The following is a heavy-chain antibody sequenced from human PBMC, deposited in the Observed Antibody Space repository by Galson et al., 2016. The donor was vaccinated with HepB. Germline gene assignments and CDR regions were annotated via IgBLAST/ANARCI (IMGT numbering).Heavy chain of an antibody. CDR3: ATDPYYDDFEYYGMDV. CDR2: IIPMHGIP. Sequence: SVKVSCKATGGTFKNSAFSWVRQAPGQGLEWLAGIIPMHGIPNIAQNFKGRVSITADESTTTVYMELSSLRSEDTALYYCATDPYYDDFEYYGMDVWGQGTTVTVS. J-gene: IGHJ6*02. V-gene: IGHV1-69*10. D-gene: IGHD4-17*01. CDR1: GGTFKNSA.